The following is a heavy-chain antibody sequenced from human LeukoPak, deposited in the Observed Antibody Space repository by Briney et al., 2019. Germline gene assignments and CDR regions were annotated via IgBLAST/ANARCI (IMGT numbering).Heavy chain of an antibody. V-gene: IGHV3-23*01. Sequence: GGSLRLSCAASGFTFSSYGMSWVRQAPGKGLEWVSTISGSGGGTYYADSVKGRFTISRDNSKNTLDLQMNSLRPGDTATYYCAKDYGSCSGDRCLFTNYFDCWGQGTLVTVSS. CDR3: AKDYGSCSGDRCLFTNYFDC. CDR2: ISGSGGGT. CDR1: GFTFSSYG. D-gene: IGHD2-15*01. J-gene: IGHJ4*02.